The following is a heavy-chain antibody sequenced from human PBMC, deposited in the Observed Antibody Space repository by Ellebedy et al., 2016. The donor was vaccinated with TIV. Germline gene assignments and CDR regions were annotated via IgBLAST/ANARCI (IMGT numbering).Heavy chain of an antibody. CDR1: GGSIGSGTYY. D-gene: IGHD3-10*01. CDR2: IYYSWSA. CDR3: ARAEFYGSGELDY. J-gene: IGHJ4*02. Sequence: LRLSCTVSGGSIGSGTYYWSWIRQHPGKGLEWIGYIYYSWSAYYNPSIKSRLTISVDTSKSQFSLKMRSVTSADTAVYFCARAEFYGSGELDYWGQGTLVTVSS. V-gene: IGHV4-31*03.